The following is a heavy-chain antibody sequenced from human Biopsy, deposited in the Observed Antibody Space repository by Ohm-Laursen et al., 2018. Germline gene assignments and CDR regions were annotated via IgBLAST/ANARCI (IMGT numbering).Heavy chain of an antibody. D-gene: IGHD2-8*01. J-gene: IGHJ4*02. CDR2: INCKTGAT. CDR3: ARDPLNGHKHFDY. V-gene: IGHV1-2*02. Sequence: ASVKASCKASSYTFTDYNIHWMRQAPGQGLEWLGYINCKTGATNYAQKVQGTVTMTRDTSISTAYLALGSLRSADAAIYYCARDPLNGHKHFDYWGQGSLVTVSS. CDR1: SYTFTDYN.